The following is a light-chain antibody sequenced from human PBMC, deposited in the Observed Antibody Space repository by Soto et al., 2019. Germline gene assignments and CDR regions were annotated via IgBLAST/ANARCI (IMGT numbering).Light chain of an antibody. CDR2: GAS. Sequence: IVMTQSPATLSVSPGERATRSCRASQSVSSNLAWYQQKPGQAPRLLIYGASIRATGIPARFSGSGSGTEFTLTISSLQSEDFAVYYCQQYNNWPSFGPGTKVDIK. J-gene: IGKJ3*01. CDR1: QSVSSN. CDR3: QQYNNWPS. V-gene: IGKV3D-15*01.